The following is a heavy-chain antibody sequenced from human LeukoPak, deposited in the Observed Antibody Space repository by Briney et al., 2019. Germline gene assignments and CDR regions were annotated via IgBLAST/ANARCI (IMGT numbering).Heavy chain of an antibody. CDR2: INPNSGGT. D-gene: IGHD6-13*01. V-gene: IGHV1-2*02. CDR3: ATPGYSSSLGPLFDP. J-gene: IGHJ5*02. CDR1: GYTFTSYG. Sequence: ASVKVSCKASGYTFTSYGISWVRQAPGQGLEWMGWINPNSGGTNFAPKFHGRVSMTRDTSISTAFMELSSLRSDDTAVYYCATPGYSSSLGPLFDPWGQGTLVTVSS.